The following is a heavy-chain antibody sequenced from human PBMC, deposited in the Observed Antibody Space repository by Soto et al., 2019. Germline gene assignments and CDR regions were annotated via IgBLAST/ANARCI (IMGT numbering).Heavy chain of an antibody. CDR1: GFTFSSYG. J-gene: IGHJ2*01. CDR2: ISYDGSNK. D-gene: IGHD3-22*01. V-gene: IGHV3-30*18. Sequence: QVPLVESGGGVVQPGRSLRLSCAASGFTFSSYGMHWVRQAPGKGLEWVAVISYDGSNKYYADSVKGRFTISRDNSKNTLYLQMNSLRAEDTAVYYCAKDPGSSGMKRYFDLWGRGTLVTVSS. CDR3: AKDPGSSGMKRYFDL.